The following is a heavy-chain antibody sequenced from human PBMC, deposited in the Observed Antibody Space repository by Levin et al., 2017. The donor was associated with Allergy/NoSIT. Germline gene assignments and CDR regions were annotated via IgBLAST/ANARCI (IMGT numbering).Heavy chain of an antibody. CDR2: ITMSSHSI. CDR3: ARETGTTTMFGEVDV. D-gene: IGHD3-3*01. J-gene: IGHJ6*04. V-gene: IGHV3-21*01. Sequence: RSGGSLRLSCAASGFTFSSYSMNWVRQAPGKGLEWVSSITMSSHSIHYADSLRGRFTVSRDNAKNSLYLQMNSLRVEDTAVYYCARETGTTTMFGEVDVWGKGTSVTVSS. CDR1: GFTFSSYS.